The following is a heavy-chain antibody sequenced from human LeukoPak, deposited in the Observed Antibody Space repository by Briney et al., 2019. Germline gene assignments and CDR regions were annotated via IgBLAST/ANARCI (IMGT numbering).Heavy chain of an antibody. CDR3: AREPGTATGY. Sequence: ASVKVSCKASGGTFSSYAITWVRQAPGQGLEWMGWIYPNTGGTKSTQKFQGRVSMTRDTSINTAYMEMINLTSADTAVYYCAREPGTATGYWGQGTLVTVSS. V-gene: IGHV1-2*02. D-gene: IGHD1-1*01. CDR1: GGTFSSYA. CDR2: IYPNTGGT. J-gene: IGHJ4*02.